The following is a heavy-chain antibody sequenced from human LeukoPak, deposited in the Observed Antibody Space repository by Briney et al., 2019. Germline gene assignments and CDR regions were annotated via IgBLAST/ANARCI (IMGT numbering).Heavy chain of an antibody. CDR3: ARVRGRQFDY. Sequence: GGSLRLSCAASGFTFSGFAMTWVRQAPGKGLEWVSSMSSGGTYIYYPDSVRGRFTISRDNSKNTLYLQMNSLRAEDTAVYYCARVRGRQFDYWGQGTLVTVSS. CDR1: GFTFSGFA. J-gene: IGHJ4*02. V-gene: IGHV3-21*04. D-gene: IGHD3-10*01. CDR2: MSSGGTYI.